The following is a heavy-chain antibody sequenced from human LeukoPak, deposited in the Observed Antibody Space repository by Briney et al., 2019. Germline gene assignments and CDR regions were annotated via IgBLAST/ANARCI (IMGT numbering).Heavy chain of an antibody. J-gene: IGHJ4*02. CDR2: INHNGNVN. D-gene: IGHD3-22*01. CDR3: ARGEYYYDSSDYYWD. Sequence: GGSLRLSCAASGFTFSSYWMNWARQAPGKGLEWVASINHNGNVNYYVDSVKGRFTISRDNAKSLLYLQMNNLRAEDTAVYYCARGEYYYDSSDYYWDWGQGTLVTVS. V-gene: IGHV3-7*01. CDR1: GFTFSSYW.